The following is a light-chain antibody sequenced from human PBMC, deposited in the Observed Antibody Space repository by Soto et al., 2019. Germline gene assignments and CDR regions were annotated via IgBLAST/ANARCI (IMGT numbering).Light chain of an antibody. CDR3: HQRTDWPPET. Sequence: EIVLTQSPATLSLSPGERATLSCRASQSVSSYLAWYQQKPGQAPRLLIYDASNRATGIPARFSGSGSGTDFTLTISSLVPEDFAVYYCHQRTDWPPETFGQGTKVEIK. CDR2: DAS. V-gene: IGKV3-11*01. J-gene: IGKJ1*01. CDR1: QSVSSY.